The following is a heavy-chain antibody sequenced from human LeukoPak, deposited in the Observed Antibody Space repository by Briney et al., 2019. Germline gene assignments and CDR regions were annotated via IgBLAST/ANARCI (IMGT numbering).Heavy chain of an antibody. Sequence: ASVKVSCEASGEASGYTFTAHYMNWVRQAPGQGLEWMGWINPYSGGTKYAHKFQGRVTMTRDSSISTAYMELSGLRSDDTAIYYCTRAFTDNYDSSGYSDYWGQGTLVTVSS. CDR3: TRAFTDNYDSSGYSDY. J-gene: IGHJ4*02. CDR2: INPYSGGT. D-gene: IGHD3-22*01. V-gene: IGHV1-2*07. CDR1: GEASGYTFTAHY.